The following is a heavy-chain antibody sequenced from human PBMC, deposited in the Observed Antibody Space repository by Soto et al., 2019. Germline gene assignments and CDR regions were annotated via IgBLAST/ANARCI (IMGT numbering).Heavy chain of an antibody. V-gene: IGHV3-30*18. D-gene: IGHD3-22*01. CDR1: GFTFSSYG. J-gene: IGHJ4*02. Sequence: GGSLRLSCAASGFTFSSYGMHWVRQAPGKGLEWVAVISYDGSNKYYADSVKGRFTISRDNSKNTLYLQMNSLRAEDTAVYYCAKEYYYDSSGDTGTHGFDYWGQGTLVTVSS. CDR3: AKEYYYDSSGDTGTHGFDY. CDR2: ISYDGSNK.